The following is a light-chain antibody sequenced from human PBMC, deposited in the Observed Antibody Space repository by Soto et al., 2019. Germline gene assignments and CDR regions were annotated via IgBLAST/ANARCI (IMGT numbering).Light chain of an antibody. CDR2: GAS. V-gene: IGKV3-20*01. J-gene: IGKJ1*01. CDR3: LQDYNYPRT. CDR1: QSVSSSY. Sequence: DIVLTQSPGPLSLSPGERATLSCMSSQSVSSSYLAWYQQKPGQAPRLLIYGASSRATGIPDRFSGSGSGTDCTLTISSLQPEDFATYYCLQDYNYPRTLGQGTKVDIK.